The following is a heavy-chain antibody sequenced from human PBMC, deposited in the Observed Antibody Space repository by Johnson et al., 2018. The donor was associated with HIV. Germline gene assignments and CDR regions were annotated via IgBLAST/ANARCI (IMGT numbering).Heavy chain of an antibody. CDR1: GFTFSSYA. V-gene: IGHV3-30*14. CDR3: ARDRRYYDSSGYYHDAFDI. CDR2: ISYDGSNK. J-gene: IGHJ3*02. D-gene: IGHD3-22*01. Sequence: QVQLVESGGGVVQPGRSLRLSCAASGFTFSSYAMHCVRQAPGKGLEWVAVISYDGSNKYYADSVKGRFTISRENAKNSLYLQMNSLRAGDTAVYFCARDRRYYDSSGYYHDAFDIWGQGTMVTVSS.